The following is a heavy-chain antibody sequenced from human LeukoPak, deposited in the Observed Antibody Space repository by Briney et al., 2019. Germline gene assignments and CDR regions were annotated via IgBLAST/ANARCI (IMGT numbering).Heavy chain of an antibody. J-gene: IGHJ4*02. D-gene: IGHD3-3*01. CDR1: GFTYSSYW. CDR2: IRKDGNEK. V-gene: IGHV3-7*05. CDR3: ARDSWRVLDY. Sequence: GGSLRLSCAVSGFTYSSYWMSWVRQAPGKGLEWVANIRKDGNEKYYVDSVRGRFTISRDNGKNSLYLQMNSLRAEDTAVYFCARDSWRVLDYWGQGTLVTVSS.